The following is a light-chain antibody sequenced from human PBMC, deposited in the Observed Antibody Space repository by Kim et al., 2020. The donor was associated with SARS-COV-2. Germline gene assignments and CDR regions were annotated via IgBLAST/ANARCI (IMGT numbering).Light chain of an antibody. CDR3: QQYGSSLYT. J-gene: IGKJ2*01. CDR2: GAS. Sequence: LSPGERATFPCRASQSVSRSYLAWYQQKPGQAPRLLIYGASSRATGIPDRFSGSGSGTDFTLTISRLEPEDFAVYYCQQYGSSLYTFGQGTKLEI. V-gene: IGKV3-20*01. CDR1: QSVSRSY.